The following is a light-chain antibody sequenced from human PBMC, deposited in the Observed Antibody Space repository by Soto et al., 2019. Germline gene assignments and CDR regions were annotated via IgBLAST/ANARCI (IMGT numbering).Light chain of an antibody. V-gene: IGKV1-33*01. CDR3: QQYANLPLT. CDR1: QDVSDY. Sequence: QVTQSPSSLSASVGDRVTMTCQASQDVSDYLNWYQQKPGAAPKLLIYDASNLQAGVPSRFSGSGSGTEFTFTISSLQPEDGATYYCQQYANLPLTFAGRTKV. CDR2: DAS. J-gene: IGKJ4*01.